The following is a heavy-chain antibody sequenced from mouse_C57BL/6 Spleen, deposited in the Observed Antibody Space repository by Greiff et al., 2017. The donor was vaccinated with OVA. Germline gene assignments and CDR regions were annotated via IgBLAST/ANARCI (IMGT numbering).Heavy chain of an antibody. CDR1: GYSFTGYY. CDR3: ARGGYDYDGVAY. V-gene: IGHV1-42*01. CDR2: INPSTGGT. Sequence: VHVKQSGPELVKPGASVKISCKASGYSFTGYYMNWVKQSPEKSLEWIGEINPSTGGTTYNQKFKAKATLTVDKSSSTAYMQLKSLTSEDSAVYYCARGGYDYDGVAYWGQGTLVTVSA. D-gene: IGHD2-4*01. J-gene: IGHJ3*01.